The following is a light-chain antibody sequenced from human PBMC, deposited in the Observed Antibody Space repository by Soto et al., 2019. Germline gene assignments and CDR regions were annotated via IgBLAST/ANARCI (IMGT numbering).Light chain of an antibody. V-gene: IGKV3-20*01. CDR3: QQYVSSVT. Sequence: EIVLTQSPGTLSLSPGERATLSCRASQSVSSSYLAWYQQKPGQAPRLLIYGASSRATGIPDRFSGSGSGTDFTLTISRLEPEDFAVEYCQQYVSSVTFGQGTKLEIK. J-gene: IGKJ2*01. CDR1: QSVSSSY. CDR2: GAS.